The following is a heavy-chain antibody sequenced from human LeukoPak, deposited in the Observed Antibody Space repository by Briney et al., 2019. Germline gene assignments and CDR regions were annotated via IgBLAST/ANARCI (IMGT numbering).Heavy chain of an antibody. V-gene: IGHV1-46*03. CDR3: ARFLAARRDAFDI. J-gene: IGHJ3*02. D-gene: IGHD6-6*01. CDR1: GYTFTSYY. Sequence: ASVKVSCKASGYTFTSYYMHWVRQAPGQGLKWMGIINPSGGSTSYAQKFQGRVTMTRDTSTSTVYMELSSLRSEDTAVYYCARFLAARRDAFDIWGQGTMVTVSS. CDR2: INPSGGST.